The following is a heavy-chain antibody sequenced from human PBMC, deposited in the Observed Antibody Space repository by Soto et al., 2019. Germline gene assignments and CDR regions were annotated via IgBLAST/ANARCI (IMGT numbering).Heavy chain of an antibody. Sequence: VASVKVSCKASGYTFTSYGISWVRQAPGQGLEWMGWISAYNGNTNYAQKLQGRVTMTTDTSTSTAYMELRSLRSDDTAVYYCARVVSGDSSSSDHNWFDPWGQGTLVTVSS. V-gene: IGHV1-18*01. CDR1: GYTFTSYG. J-gene: IGHJ5*02. CDR2: ISAYNGNT. D-gene: IGHD6-13*01. CDR3: ARVVSGDSSSSDHNWFDP.